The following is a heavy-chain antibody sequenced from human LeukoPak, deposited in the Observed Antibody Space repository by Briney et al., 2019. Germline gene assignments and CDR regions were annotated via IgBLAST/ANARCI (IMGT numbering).Heavy chain of an antibody. CDR3: ARTMVRGVPYYMDV. Sequence: GGSLRLSCAASGFTFSSYSMNWVRQAPGKGLEWVSSISSSSSYIYYADSVKGRFIISRDNAKNSLYLQMNSLRAEDTAVYYCARTMVRGVPYYMDVWGKGTTVTVSS. D-gene: IGHD3-10*01. CDR1: GFTFSSYS. V-gene: IGHV3-21*01. J-gene: IGHJ6*03. CDR2: ISSSSSYI.